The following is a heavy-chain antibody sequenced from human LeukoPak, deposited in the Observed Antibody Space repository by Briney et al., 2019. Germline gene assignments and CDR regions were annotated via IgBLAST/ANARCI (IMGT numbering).Heavy chain of an antibody. V-gene: IGHV4-61*01. Sequence: PSETLSLTCTVSGGSFNSGSYYWNWIRQPPGKGLEWIGYIYYSGSTNYNPSLKSRVTISVDTSKNQFSLKLSSVTAADTAVYFCARAEYYYERNDYHYYFDYWGQGALVTVSS. CDR2: IYYSGST. D-gene: IGHD3-22*01. CDR3: ARAEYYYERNDYHYYFDY. CDR1: GGSFNSGSYY. J-gene: IGHJ4*02.